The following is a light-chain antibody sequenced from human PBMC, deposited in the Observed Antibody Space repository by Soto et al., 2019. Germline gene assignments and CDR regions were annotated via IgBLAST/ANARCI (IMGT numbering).Light chain of an antibody. CDR3: QQANSFPIT. CDR1: EDINSR. V-gene: IGKV1-12*01. CDR2: AAF. Sequence: DIQMTQSPSSVSASVGDRFTISCRASEDINSRLAWYQQKPGNAPKLLIYAAFILQSGVPSRFSGYGSGTDFTLSSSSLQPEDFATYYCQQANSFPITFGQGTRLEIK. J-gene: IGKJ5*01.